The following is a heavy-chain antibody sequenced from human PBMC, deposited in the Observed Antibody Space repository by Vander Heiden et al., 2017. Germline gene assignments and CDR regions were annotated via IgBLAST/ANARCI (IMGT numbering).Heavy chain of an antibody. D-gene: IGHD3-22*01. Sequence: QVQLVQSGAEVKKPGSSVKVSCKASGATFSTYAISWVRRAPGQGLEWMGGIIPIFGTANYAQKFQGRVTITADKSTSTAYMELSSLRSEDTAVYYCARDGDYYDSSGYYYHYYYGMDVWGQGTTVTVSS. J-gene: IGHJ6*02. CDR1: GATFSTYA. CDR2: IIPIFGTA. V-gene: IGHV1-69*06. CDR3: ARDGDYYDSSGYYYHYYYGMDV.